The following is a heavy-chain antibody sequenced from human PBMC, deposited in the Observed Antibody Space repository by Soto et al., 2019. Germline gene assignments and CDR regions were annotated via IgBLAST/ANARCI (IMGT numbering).Heavy chain of an antibody. Sequence: ASVKVSCKASGYTFTSYYTHWVRQAPGQGLEWMGIINPSGGSTSYAQKFQGRVTMTRDTSTSTVYMELSSLRSEDTAVYYCARGKTTNHYYYGMDVWGQGTTVTVSS. V-gene: IGHV1-46*01. CDR1: GYTFTSYY. D-gene: IGHD4-4*01. CDR3: ARGKTTNHYYYGMDV. J-gene: IGHJ6*02. CDR2: INPSGGST.